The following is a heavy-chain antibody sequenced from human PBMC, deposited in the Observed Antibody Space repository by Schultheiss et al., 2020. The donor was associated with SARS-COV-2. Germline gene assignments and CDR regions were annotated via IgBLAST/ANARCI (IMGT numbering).Heavy chain of an antibody. CDR1: GGSISGYY. D-gene: IGHD2-2*01. CDR3: AREGRVPAAPFDY. J-gene: IGHJ4*02. V-gene: IGHV4-59*12. Sequence: SETLSLTCTVSGGSISGYYWSWIRQTPGKGLESIGKIHHSGSTDYNPSLNSRVTISVDTSTHQISLKLSSVTAADTAVYYCAREGRVPAAPFDYWGQGTLVTVSS. CDR2: IHHSGST.